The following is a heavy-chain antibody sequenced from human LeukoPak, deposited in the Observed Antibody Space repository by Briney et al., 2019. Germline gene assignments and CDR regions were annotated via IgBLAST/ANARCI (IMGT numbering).Heavy chain of an antibody. Sequence: SSQTLSLTCTVSGGSISSADYNWSWIRQPPGKGLEWIGYIYYSGSTYYNPSLKSRVTISVDTSKSQFSLKLSSVTAADTAVYYCARACSSTTCYGAFDMWGQGTMVTVSS. D-gene: IGHD2-2*01. CDR3: ARACSSTTCYGAFDM. CDR1: GGSISSADYN. V-gene: IGHV4-30-4*08. J-gene: IGHJ3*02. CDR2: IYYSGST.